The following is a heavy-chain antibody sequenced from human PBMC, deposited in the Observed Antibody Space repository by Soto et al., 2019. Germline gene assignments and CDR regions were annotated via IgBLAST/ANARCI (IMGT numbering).Heavy chain of an antibody. J-gene: IGHJ3*02. CDR1: GYTFTSYD. Sequence: ASVKVSCKASGYTFTSYDINWVRQATGQGLEWMGWMNPNSGNTGYAQKFQGRVTMTRNTSISTAYMELSSLRSEDTAVYYCARGKRTYYDFWSGHYAFDIWGQGKMVPVSS. CDR2: MNPNSGNT. D-gene: IGHD3-3*01. CDR3: ARGKRTYYDFWSGHYAFDI. V-gene: IGHV1-8*01.